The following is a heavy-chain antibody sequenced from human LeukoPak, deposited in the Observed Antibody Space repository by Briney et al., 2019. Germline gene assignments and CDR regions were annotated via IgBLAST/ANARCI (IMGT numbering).Heavy chain of an antibody. V-gene: IGHV1-69*13. Sequence: SVKVSCKAAGGTFISYAISWVRQAPGQGLEWMGGIIPIFGTANYAQKFQGRVTITADESTSTAYMELSSLRSADTAVYYCARLSVPDDQNPMYNWFDPWGRGTLVTVSS. CDR2: IIPIFGTA. D-gene: IGHD3-3*01. CDR3: ARLSVPDDQNPMYNWFDP. CDR1: GGTFISYA. J-gene: IGHJ5*02.